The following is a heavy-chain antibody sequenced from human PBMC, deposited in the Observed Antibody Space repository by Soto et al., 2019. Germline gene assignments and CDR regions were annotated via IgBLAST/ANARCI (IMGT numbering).Heavy chain of an antibody. CDR1: GYTLTDLS. Sequence: ASVKGSCPVSGYTLTDLSMHWVRQAPGKGLEWMGGFDPEDGETIYAQKFQGRVTMTEDTSTDTAYMELSSLRSEDTAVYYCATSIAVVNKGYEYHSYYYLDGRGPGTMVTV. CDR3: ATSIAVVNKGYEYHSYYYLDG. D-gene: IGHD6-19*01. V-gene: IGHV1-24*01. J-gene: IGHJ6*02. CDR2: FDPEDGET.